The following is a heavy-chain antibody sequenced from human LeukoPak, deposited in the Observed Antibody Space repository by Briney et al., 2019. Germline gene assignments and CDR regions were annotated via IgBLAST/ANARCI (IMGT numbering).Heavy chain of an antibody. CDR3: ARDCGDSYGYPTDYYYYYMDV. J-gene: IGHJ6*03. V-gene: IGHV3-21*01. Sequence: GGSLRLSCAASGFTFSSYSMNWVRQAPGKGLEWVSSISSSSSYIYYADSVKGRFTISRDNAKNSLYLQTNSLRAEDTAVYYCARDCGDSYGYPTDYYYYYMDVWGKGTTVTVSS. CDR2: ISSSSSYI. CDR1: GFTFSSYS. D-gene: IGHD5-18*01.